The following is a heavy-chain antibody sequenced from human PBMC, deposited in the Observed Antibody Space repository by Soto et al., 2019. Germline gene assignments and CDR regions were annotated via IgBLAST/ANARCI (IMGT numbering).Heavy chain of an antibody. V-gene: IGHV3-53*01. Sequence: EVQLVESGGGLTQPGGCLRLSCVVSGFIVSRSHMMWVRQAPGKGLEGVSVIYNHGQINYVDPVKGRFTIARDNSKNTIYLQMNSLKVEDTAVYYCVRVTGAERHWGQGALVTVSS. D-gene: IGHD7-27*01. CDR1: GFIVSRSH. J-gene: IGHJ4*02. CDR2: IYNHGQI. CDR3: VRVTGAERH.